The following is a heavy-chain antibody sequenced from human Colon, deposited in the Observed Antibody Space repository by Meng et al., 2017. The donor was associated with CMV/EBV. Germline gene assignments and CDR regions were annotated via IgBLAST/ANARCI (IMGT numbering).Heavy chain of an antibody. CDR3: ARMALHWYFDL. Sequence: GPGPGRATPSETLSLTCTVSGDSISGRRYYWGWLRQPPGKGLEWIASIYYTGNDYHNPSLKSRVTISIDTSNNQFSLRLTSVTAADTAVYYCARMALHWYFDLWGRGTLVTVSS. CDR2: IYYTGND. D-gene: IGHD5-24*01. V-gene: IGHV4-39*07. J-gene: IGHJ2*01. CDR1: GDSISGRRYY.